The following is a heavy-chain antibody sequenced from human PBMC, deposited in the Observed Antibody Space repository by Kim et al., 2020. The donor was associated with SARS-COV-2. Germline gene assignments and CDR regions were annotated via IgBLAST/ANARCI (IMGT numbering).Heavy chain of an antibody. J-gene: IGHJ3*02. CDR3: ARDQLGCSGGSCYSLGAFDI. V-gene: IGHV3-33*01. CDR1: GFTFSSYG. D-gene: IGHD2-15*01. CDR2: IWYDGSNK. Sequence: GGSLRLSCAASGFTFSSYGMHWVRQAPGKGLEWVAVIWYDGSNKYYADSVKGRFTISRDNSKNTLYLQMNSLRAEDTAVYYCARDQLGCSGGSCYSLGAFDIWGQGTMVTVSS.